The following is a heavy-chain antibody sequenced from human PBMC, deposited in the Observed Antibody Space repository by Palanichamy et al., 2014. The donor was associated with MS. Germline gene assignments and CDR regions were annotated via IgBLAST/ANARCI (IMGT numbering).Heavy chain of an antibody. Sequence: QLQLQESGPGLVKPSETLSLTCTVSGGPVRTSSYYWGWIRQPPGKGLEWVATIYYGGSTYYNPSLKSRVTISVDTSKNQFSLKLRSVTAADTAVYYCARSLGYCSTGNCHNAGHWGQGTLVTVSS. D-gene: IGHD2-2*01. CDR1: GGPVRTSSYY. V-gene: IGHV4-39*01. CDR3: ARSLGYCSTGNCHNAGH. J-gene: IGHJ4*02. CDR2: IYYGGST.